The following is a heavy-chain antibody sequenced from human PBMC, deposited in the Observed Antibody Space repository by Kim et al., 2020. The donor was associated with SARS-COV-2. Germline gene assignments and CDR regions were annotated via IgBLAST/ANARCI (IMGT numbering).Heavy chain of an antibody. CDR1: GYTFTSYA. Sequence: ASVKVSCKASGYTFTSYAMNWVRQAPGQGLEWMGWINTNTGNPTYAQGFTGRFVFSLDTSVSTAYLQISSLKAEDTAVYYCARCISGVRGVIISYYVMDVWGQGTTVTVSS. J-gene: IGHJ6*02. D-gene: IGHD3-10*01. CDR2: INTNTGNP. CDR3: ARCISGVRGVIISYYVMDV. V-gene: IGHV7-4-1*02.